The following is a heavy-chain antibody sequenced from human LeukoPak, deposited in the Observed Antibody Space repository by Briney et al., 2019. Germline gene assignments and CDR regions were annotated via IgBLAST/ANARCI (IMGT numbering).Heavy chain of an antibody. D-gene: IGHD2-21*01. CDR2: IFHNGSP. CDR1: GFTFSNFAM. CDR3: ARRPLFLPLDK. J-gene: IGHJ4*02. Sequence: TGGSLRLSCAASGFTFSNFAMSWVRQASGKGLEWIGEIFHNGSPNYNPSLKSRVTMSVDKSTNQFSLRLSSVTAADTAKYYCARRPLFLPLDKWGQGALVTV. V-gene: IGHV4-4*02.